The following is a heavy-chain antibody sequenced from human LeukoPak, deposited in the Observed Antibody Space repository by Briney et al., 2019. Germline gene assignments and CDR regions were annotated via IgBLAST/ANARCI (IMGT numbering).Heavy chain of an antibody. CDR3: ARDFLVDTGDY. V-gene: IGHV3-33*01. D-gene: IGHD5-18*01. CDR2: IWYDGSNK. CDR1: GFTFSSYG. J-gene: IGHJ4*02. Sequence: GGSLRLSCAASGFTFSSYGMHWVRQAPGKGLEWVAVIWYDGSNKYYADSVKGRFTISRDNSKNTLYLQMNSLRAEDTAVYYCARDFLVDTGDYWGQGTLVTVSS.